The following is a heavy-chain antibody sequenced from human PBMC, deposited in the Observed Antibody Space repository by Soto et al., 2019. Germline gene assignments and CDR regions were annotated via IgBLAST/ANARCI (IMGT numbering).Heavy chain of an antibody. CDR1: GVSITTGSYF. CDR3: ANPLRGDYYFFQQ. Sequence: PAETMSLTSTVSGVSITTGSYFWGWIRQPPGKGLEWIGSVYYSGSTYYNPSLKSRVTISVDTSKNQFSLKLKSVTAADTAVYYCANPLRGDYYFFQQWGQG. CDR2: VYYSGST. D-gene: IGHD2-21*02. J-gene: IGHJ1*01. V-gene: IGHV4-39*01.